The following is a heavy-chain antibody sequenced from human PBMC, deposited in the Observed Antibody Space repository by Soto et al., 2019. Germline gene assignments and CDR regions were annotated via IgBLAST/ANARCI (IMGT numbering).Heavy chain of an antibody. CDR3: ARDSSSGWYEPIDY. CDR1: GLTFSSYS. J-gene: IGHJ4*02. V-gene: IGHV3-48*02. D-gene: IGHD6-19*01. CDR2: ISSSSSTI. Sequence: GGSLRLSCAASGLTFSSYSMNWVRQAPGKGLEWVSYISSSSSTIYYADSVKGRFTISRDNAKNSLYLQMNSLRDEDTAVYYCARDSSSGWYEPIDYWGQGTLVTVSS.